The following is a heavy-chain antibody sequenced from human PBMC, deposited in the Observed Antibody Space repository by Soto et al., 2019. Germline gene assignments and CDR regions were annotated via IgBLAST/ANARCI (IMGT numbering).Heavy chain of an antibody. CDR3: AKNRIPVVANWFYFDS. J-gene: IGHJ4*02. V-gene: IGHV3-23*01. D-gene: IGHD5-12*01. CDR2: VSGGGRT. CDR1: GFTFSSFA. Sequence: GGSLRLSCVASGFTFSSFAMSWVRQAPGKGLEWVSSVSGGGRTYFADFEKGRFSISRDNPKNTLSLQMNNLSAEDTAVYYCAKNRIPVVANWFYFDSWGQGTPVTVSS.